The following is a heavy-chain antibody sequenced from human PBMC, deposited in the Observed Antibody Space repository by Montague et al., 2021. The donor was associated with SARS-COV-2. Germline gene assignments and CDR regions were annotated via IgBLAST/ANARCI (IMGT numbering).Heavy chain of an antibody. Sequence: SETLSLTCAVSGGSFSGYYWCWIRQPPGTGLEWNGEINHSGSTKYNPSPTIRVTISVGTSKNKFSLKLSSVTAADTAVYYCAGGTKIVFTYDYNSSGYASDDWGQGTLVTVSS. V-gene: IGHV4-34*01. CDR3: AGGTKIVFTYDYNSSGYASDD. CDR1: GGSFSGYY. CDR2: INHSGST. J-gene: IGHJ4*02. D-gene: IGHD3-22*01.